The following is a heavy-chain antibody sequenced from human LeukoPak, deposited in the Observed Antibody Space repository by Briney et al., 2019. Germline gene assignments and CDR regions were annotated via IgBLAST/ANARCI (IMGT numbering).Heavy chain of an antibody. CDR3: ARVLEILWTPDY. CDR2: INHSGST. J-gene: IGHJ4*02. CDR1: GGSFSGYY. V-gene: IGHV4-34*01. D-gene: IGHD2-21*01. Sequence: PSETLSLTCAVYGGSFSGYYWSWIRQPPGKGLEWIGEINHSGSTNHNPSLKSRVTISVDTSKNQFSLKLSSVTAADTAVYYCARVLEILWTPDYWGQGTLVTVSS.